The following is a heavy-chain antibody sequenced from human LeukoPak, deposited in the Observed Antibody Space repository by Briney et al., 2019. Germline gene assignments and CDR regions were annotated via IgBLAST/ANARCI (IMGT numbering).Heavy chain of an antibody. CDR3: ATGRSCTTCYLPDY. V-gene: IGHV3-7*01. CDR2: INEDGSEE. Sequence: PGGSLRLSCVGSGFILRAYWMAWVRQAPGKGPEWVANINEDGSEERYVDSVRGRFTISRDNTKNSLYLQMNSLRAEDTAIYYCATGRSCTTCYLPDYWGQGTLVTVSS. D-gene: IGHD2-2*01. J-gene: IGHJ4*02. CDR1: GFILRAYW.